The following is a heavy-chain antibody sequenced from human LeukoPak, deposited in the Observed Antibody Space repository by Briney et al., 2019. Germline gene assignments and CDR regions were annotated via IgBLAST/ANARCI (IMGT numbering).Heavy chain of an antibody. V-gene: IGHV3-33*01. CDR3: ARDATEYGDSHFDW. Sequence: PGRSLRLSCSASGFSFSSYGMHWVRPAPGKGLEWVAVIWNDGSHQYYADSEKGRFTISRDNSRNTVYLQMNRLRVDDTAVYYCARDATEYGDSHFDWWGQGTLVTVSS. D-gene: IGHD4-17*01. CDR2: IWNDGSHQ. J-gene: IGHJ4*02. CDR1: GFSFSSYG.